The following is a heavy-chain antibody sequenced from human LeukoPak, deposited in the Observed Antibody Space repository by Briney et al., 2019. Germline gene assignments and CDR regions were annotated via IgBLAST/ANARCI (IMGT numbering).Heavy chain of an antibody. D-gene: IGHD1-20*01. J-gene: IGHJ4*02. V-gene: IGHV3-9*01. CDR2: ISWNSGSI. Sequence: GGSLRLSCAASGFTFDDYAMHWVRQAPGKGLEWVSGISWNSGSIGYADSVKGRFTVSRDNSKSTLYLQMNSLRAEDTAVFYCVRTTLTGTTYFDLWGQGTLVSVSS. CDR1: GFTFDDYA. CDR3: VRTTLTGTTYFDL.